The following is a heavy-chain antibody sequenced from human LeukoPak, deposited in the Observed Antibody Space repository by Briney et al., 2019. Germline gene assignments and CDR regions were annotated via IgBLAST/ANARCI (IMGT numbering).Heavy chain of an antibody. J-gene: IGHJ4*02. CDR3: ARIAGATIGY. V-gene: IGHV5-51*01. Sequence: GESLKISCKGSGYSFSSYWIGWVRQMPGKGLEWMGIVYPDDSETTYSPSFQGQVTISADKSINTAYLQWSSLKASDTAMYYCARIAGATIGYWGQGTLVTVSS. D-gene: IGHD1-26*01. CDR1: GYSFSSYW. CDR2: VYPDDSET.